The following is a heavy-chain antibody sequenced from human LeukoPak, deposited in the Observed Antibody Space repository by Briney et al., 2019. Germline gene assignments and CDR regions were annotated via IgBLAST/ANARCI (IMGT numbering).Heavy chain of an antibody. CDR2: IYYSGST. J-gene: IGHJ6*02. V-gene: IGHV4-59*01. D-gene: IGHD1-14*01. CDR3: ARDRGSRVDRKYYYYYYGMDV. CDR1: GGSISSYY. Sequence: SETLSLTCTVSGGSISSYYWSWIRQPPGKGLEWIGYIYYSGSTNYNPSLKSRVAISVDTSKNQFSLKLSSVTAADTAVYYCARDRGSRVDRKYYYYYYGMDVWGQGTTVTVSS.